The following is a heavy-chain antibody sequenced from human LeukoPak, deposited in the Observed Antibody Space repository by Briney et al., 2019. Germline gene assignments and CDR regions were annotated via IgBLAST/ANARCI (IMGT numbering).Heavy chain of an antibody. CDR3: ARAYIVVVVAATDFIDY. V-gene: IGHV3-30*03. CDR1: GFTFSSYG. J-gene: IGHJ4*02. D-gene: IGHD2-15*01. Sequence: GGSLRLSCAASGFTFSSYGMHWVRQAPGKGLEWVAVIKYDGSNKYYADSVKGRFTISRDNSKNTLYLQMNSLRAEDTAVYYCARAYIVVVVAATDFIDYCGQGTLVTVSS. CDR2: IKYDGSNK.